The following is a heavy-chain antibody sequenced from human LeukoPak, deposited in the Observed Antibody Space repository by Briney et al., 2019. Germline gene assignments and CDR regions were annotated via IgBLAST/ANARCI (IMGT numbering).Heavy chain of an antibody. CDR2: ISGSGGST. J-gene: IGHJ6*03. CDR3: ASYAEYWGSGNYYYYYYMDV. D-gene: IGHD2-15*01. CDR1: GFTFNKHW. V-gene: IGHV3-23*01. Sequence: GGSLRLSCAASGFTFNKHWTSWVRQAPGKGLEWVSAISGSGGSTYYADSVKGRFTISRDNSKNTLYLQMNSLRAEDTAVYYCASYAEYWGSGNYYYYYYMDVWGKGTTVTISS.